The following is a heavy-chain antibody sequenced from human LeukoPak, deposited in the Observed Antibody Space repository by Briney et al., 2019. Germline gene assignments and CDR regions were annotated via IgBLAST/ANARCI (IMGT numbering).Heavy chain of an antibody. D-gene: IGHD6-13*01. CDR1: GFTFTSST. Sequence: GASVKVSCKASGFTFTSSTMQWVRQARGQRLEWIGWIVVGSGNTNYAQKLQGRVTMTTDTSTSTAYMELRSLRSDDTAVYYCARVAAEDNWFDPWGQGTLVTVSS. J-gene: IGHJ5*02. CDR2: IVVGSGNT. CDR3: ARVAAEDNWFDP. V-gene: IGHV1-58*02.